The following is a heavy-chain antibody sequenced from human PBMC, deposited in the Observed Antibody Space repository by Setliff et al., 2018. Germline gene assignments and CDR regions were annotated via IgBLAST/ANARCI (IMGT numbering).Heavy chain of an antibody. J-gene: IGHJ4*02. D-gene: IGHD6-13*01. CDR2: INPSGGST. Sequence: GASVKVSCKASGYTFTSYYMHWVRQAPGQGLEWMGIINPSGGSTSYAQKFQGRVTMTRDASTSTVYMELSSLRSEDTAVYYCARDLPGAAAVPYFDYWGQGTLVTDSS. CDR3: ARDLPGAAAVPYFDY. V-gene: IGHV1-46*01. CDR1: GYTFTSYY.